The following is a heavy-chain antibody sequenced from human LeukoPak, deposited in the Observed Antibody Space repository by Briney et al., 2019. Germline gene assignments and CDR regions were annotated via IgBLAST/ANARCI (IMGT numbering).Heavy chain of an antibody. CDR1: GGSMSTYY. V-gene: IGHV4-59*01. D-gene: IGHD3-10*01. CDR2: IYYSGST. Sequence: SSETLSLTCTVSGGSMSTYYWSWIRQSPGKGLEWIGYIYYSGSTSYNPSLKSRLTISIDTSKTQFYLKLSSVTAADTAVYYCARVVYSGSWGYSDYWGQGILVTVSS. J-gene: IGHJ4*02. CDR3: ARVVYSGSWGYSDY.